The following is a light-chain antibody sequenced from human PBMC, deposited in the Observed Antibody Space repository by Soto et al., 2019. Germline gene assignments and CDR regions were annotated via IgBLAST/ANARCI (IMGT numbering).Light chain of an antibody. J-gene: IGKJ1*01. CDR3: QQYVSSRT. V-gene: IGKV3-20*01. Sequence: DIVLTQSPITLSLSPGEGSTLSCRASQRSSVNYLAWYQQQPGQAPSLLVYDASRRAPRIPDSFSGSGSGTDFSRTISRLEPEDFAVYYCQQYVSSRTFGQGTKVDIK. CDR2: DAS. CDR1: QRSSVNY.